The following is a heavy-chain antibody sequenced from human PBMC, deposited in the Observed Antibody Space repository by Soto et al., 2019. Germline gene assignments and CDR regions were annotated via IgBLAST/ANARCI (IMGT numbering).Heavy chain of an antibody. D-gene: IGHD2-15*01. V-gene: IGHV4-59*08. CDR3: ARHGYCSGGSCCPDY. Sequence: PLEPLCLTQSVSWGSISNFYGRWIRQHPGKGLEWIGYIYYSGSTNYNPSLKSRVTISVDTSKNQFSLKLSSVTAADTAVYYCARHGYCSGGSCCPDYWGQGTLVTVSS. CDR1: WGSISNFY. CDR2: IYYSGST. J-gene: IGHJ4*02.